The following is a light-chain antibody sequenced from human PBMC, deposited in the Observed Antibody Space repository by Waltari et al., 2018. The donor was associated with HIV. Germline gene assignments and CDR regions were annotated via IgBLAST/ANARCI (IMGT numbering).Light chain of an antibody. J-gene: IGLJ1*01. CDR2: IKN. CDR3: ASWDDSLDVFYV. Sequence: QSVLPQPPSVSGTHGQRVTISCSGSSSNIGTNTVTWYQVLPGTAPQLLIYIKNQRPSGGPDRCSGSKSGTSASRAISGLQSEDEADYYCASWDDSLDVFYVFGTGTKVTVL. CDR1: SSNIGTNT. V-gene: IGLV1-44*01.